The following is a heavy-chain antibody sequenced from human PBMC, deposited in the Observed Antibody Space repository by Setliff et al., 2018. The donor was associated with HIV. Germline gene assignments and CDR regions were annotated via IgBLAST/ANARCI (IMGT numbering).Heavy chain of an antibody. Sequence: QPGGSLRLSCAASGFPFSSYEMNWVRQAPGKGLEWVSYISSSGSTIYYADSVKGRFTISRDNTKNSLYLQMNSLRAEDTAVYYCARDQLRVPERWDFDFWGQGTLVTVSS. CDR1: GFPFSSYE. J-gene: IGHJ4*02. D-gene: IGHD1-26*01. CDR2: ISSSGSTI. CDR3: ARDQLRVPERWDFDF. V-gene: IGHV3-48*03.